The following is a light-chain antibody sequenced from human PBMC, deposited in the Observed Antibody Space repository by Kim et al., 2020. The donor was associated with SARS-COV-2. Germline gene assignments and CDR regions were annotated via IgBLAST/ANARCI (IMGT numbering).Light chain of an antibody. J-gene: IGKJ1*01. V-gene: IGKV3-15*01. Sequence: EIVMTQFPATLSVPPGERATLSCRASQSVSSNVAWYQQKPGQAPRLLIYGASTRATGIPARFIGSGSGTEFTLTISSLQSEDLAVYHCQQYDDWPPWTFGQGTKVDIK. CDR2: GAS. CDR1: QSVSSN. CDR3: QQYDDWPPWT.